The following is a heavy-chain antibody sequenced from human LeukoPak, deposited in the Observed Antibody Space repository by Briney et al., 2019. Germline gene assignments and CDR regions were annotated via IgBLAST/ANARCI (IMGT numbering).Heavy chain of an antibody. D-gene: IGHD2-15*01. Sequence: GGSLRLSCAASGFTFSSYEMNWVRQAPGKGLEWVSYISSSGSTIYYADSVKGRFTISRDNAKNSLYLQINSLRAEDMALYYCAKDAAYCSGGSCYEDYYYMDVWGKGTTVTVSS. CDR1: GFTFSSYE. J-gene: IGHJ6*03. CDR2: ISSSGSTI. V-gene: IGHV3-48*03. CDR3: AKDAAYCSGGSCYEDYYYMDV.